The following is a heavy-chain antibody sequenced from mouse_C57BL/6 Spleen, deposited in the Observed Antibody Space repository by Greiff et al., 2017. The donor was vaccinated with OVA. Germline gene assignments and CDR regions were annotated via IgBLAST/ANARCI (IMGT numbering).Heavy chain of an antibody. J-gene: IGHJ2*01. CDR1: GYAFSSYW. Sequence: QVQLKESGAELVKPGASVKISCKASGYAFSSYWMNWVKQRPGKGLEWIGQIYPGDGDTNYNGKFKGKATLTADKSSSTAYMQLSSLTSEDSAVYFCAAHYDYDQGLNYWGQGTTLTVSS. V-gene: IGHV1-80*01. D-gene: IGHD2-4*01. CDR3: AAHYDYDQGLNY. CDR2: IYPGDGDT.